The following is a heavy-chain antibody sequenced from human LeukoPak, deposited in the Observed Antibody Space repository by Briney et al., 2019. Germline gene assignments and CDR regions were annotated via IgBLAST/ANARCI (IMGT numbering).Heavy chain of an antibody. CDR2: IYTSGST. CDR3: ARENYDILTGYSYFDY. CDR1: GGSISRYY. D-gene: IGHD3-9*01. Sequence: PSETLSLTCTVSGGSISRYYWSWIRQPAGTGLEWIGRIYTSGSTNYNPSLKSRVTISVDKSKNQFSLKLSSVTAADTAVYYCARENYDILTGYSYFDYWGQGTLVTVSS. V-gene: IGHV4-4*07. J-gene: IGHJ4*02.